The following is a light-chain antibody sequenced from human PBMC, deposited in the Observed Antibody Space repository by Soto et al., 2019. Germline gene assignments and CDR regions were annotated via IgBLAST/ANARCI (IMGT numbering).Light chain of an antibody. CDR1: QSVSSN. CDR3: QQYNNWTLT. Sequence: EIVMTQSPATLSVSPGERATLSCRASQSVSSNLAWYQQKPGQAPRLLIYGASTRATGIPARFSGSGSGTEFSLNISSMQYEDFVVYYCQQYNNWTLTFGGGTKVDIK. J-gene: IGKJ4*01. V-gene: IGKV3-15*01. CDR2: GAS.